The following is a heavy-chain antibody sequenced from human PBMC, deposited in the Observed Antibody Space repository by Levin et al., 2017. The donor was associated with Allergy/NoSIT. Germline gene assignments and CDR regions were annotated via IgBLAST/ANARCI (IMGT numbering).Heavy chain of an antibody. V-gene: IGHV3-72*01. J-gene: IGHJ6*02. CDR3: GLGYCSGGSCASV. CDR2: TRNEANSYTT. CDR1: GFTFSDHY. Sequence: RSGGSLRLSCAVSGFTFSDHYMDWVRQAPGKGLEWVGRTRNEANSYTTQHAASLKGRFTISRDDSKSSLYLQMNSLKTEDTAVYYCGLGYCSGGSCASVWGQGTTVTVSS. D-gene: IGHD2-15*01.